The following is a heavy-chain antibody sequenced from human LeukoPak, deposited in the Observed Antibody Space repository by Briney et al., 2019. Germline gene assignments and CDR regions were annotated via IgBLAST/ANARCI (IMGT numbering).Heavy chain of an antibody. CDR2: IYYTGST. V-gene: IGHV4-59*09. J-gene: IGHJ4*02. CDR3: ARGRGDSRGTSFDS. Sequence: LEWXGXIYYTGSTTYNPSLKSRLTISIDTSKNQFSLNLISLTAADTAVYYCARGRGDSRGTSFDSWGQGTLVTVSS. D-gene: IGHD3-22*01.